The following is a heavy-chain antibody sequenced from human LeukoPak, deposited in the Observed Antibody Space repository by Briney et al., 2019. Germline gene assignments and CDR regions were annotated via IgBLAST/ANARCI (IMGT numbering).Heavy chain of an antibody. CDR1: GFTFSSYE. V-gene: IGHV3-48*03. D-gene: IGHD6-13*01. Sequence: PGGSLRLSCAASGFTFSSYEMNWVRQAPGKGLEWVSYISSSGSTIYYADSVKGRFTISRDNAKNSLYLQMNSLRAEDTAVYYCARDGQQLPNSGNGMDVWGQGTTVTVS. CDR3: ARDGQQLPNSGNGMDV. CDR2: ISSSGSTI. J-gene: IGHJ6*02.